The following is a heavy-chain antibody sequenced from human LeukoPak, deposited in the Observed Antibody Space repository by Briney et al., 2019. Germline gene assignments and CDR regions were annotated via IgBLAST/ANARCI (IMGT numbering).Heavy chain of an antibody. V-gene: IGHV1-3*01. D-gene: IGHD6-19*01. CDR2: IDADNGDT. Sequence: ASVKVSCKASGYTFNAYTIHWVRQASGQRFEWMGWIDADNGDTAYSQNLQGRVTITRDTSARTVYMELSSLRSEDTAAYYCARGSTSDWPLDHWGQKTLVTISP. CDR3: ARGSTSDWPLDH. CDR1: GYTFNAYT. J-gene: IGHJ4*02.